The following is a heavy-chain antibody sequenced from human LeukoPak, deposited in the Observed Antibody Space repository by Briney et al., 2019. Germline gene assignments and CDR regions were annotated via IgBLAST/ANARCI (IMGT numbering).Heavy chain of an antibody. CDR2: INAGNGNT. CDR3: ARGLVWGSYRYFDY. CDR1: GYTFTSYA. D-gene: IGHD3-16*02. Sequence: GASVKVSCKASGYTFTSYAMHWVRQAPGQRLEWMGWINAGNGNTKYSQKFQGRVTITRDTSASAAYMELSSLRSEDTAVHYCARGLVWGSYRYFDYWGQGTLVTVSS. J-gene: IGHJ4*02. V-gene: IGHV1-3*01.